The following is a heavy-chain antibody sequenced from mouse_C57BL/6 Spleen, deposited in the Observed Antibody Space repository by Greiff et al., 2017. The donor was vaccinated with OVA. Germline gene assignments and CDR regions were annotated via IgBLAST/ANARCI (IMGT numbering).Heavy chain of an antibody. J-gene: IGHJ1*03. Sequence: VQLQQSGAELVRPGASVTLSCKASGYTFTDYEMHWVKQTPVHGLEWIGAIDPETGGTAYNQKFKGKAILTADKSSSTAYMELRSLTSEDSAVYYCTPFITTVVATEYFDVWGTGTTVTVSS. CDR3: TPFITTVVATEYFDV. V-gene: IGHV1-15*01. CDR1: GYTFTDYE. D-gene: IGHD1-1*01. CDR2: IDPETGGT.